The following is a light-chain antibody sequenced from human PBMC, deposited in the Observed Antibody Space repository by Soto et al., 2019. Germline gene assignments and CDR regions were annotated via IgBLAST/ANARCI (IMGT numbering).Light chain of an antibody. CDR2: EVS. CDR3: SSDAGNYTLV. V-gene: IGLV2-11*01. J-gene: IGLJ2*01. Sequence: QSALTQPRSASGSPGQSVTISCTGTSNDVGGYNFVSWYQQHPGKVPKLLIYEVSRRPSGVPDRFSGSKSGNTASLTISGHEAEEEADYYCSSDAGNYTLVFGAGTKLTVL. CDR1: SNDVGGYNF.